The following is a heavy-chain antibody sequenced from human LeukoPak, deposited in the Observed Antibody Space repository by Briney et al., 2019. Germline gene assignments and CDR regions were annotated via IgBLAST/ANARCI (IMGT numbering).Heavy chain of an antibody. D-gene: IGHD6-19*01. V-gene: IGHV3-49*04. CDR1: GFTFGDYA. CDR3: TRQRGYSSGCLDY. J-gene: IGHJ4*02. CDR2: IRSKAYGGTT. Sequence: GGSLRLSCTAPGFTFGDYAMSWVRQAPGKGLEWVGFIRSKAYGGTTEYAASVKGRFTISRDDSKSIAYLQMNSLKTEDTAVYYCTRQRGYSSGCLDYWGQGTLVTVSS.